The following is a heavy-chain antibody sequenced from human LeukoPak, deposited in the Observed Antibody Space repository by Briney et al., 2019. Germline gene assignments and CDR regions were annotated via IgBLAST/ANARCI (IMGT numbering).Heavy chain of an antibody. V-gene: IGHV3-23*01. CDR1: GFTFSIYA. D-gene: IGHD3-10*01. CDR3: AKARGVTMVRGGLFFDY. J-gene: IGHJ4*02. Sequence: PGGSLRLFCAASGFTFSIYAMSWVRQAPGKALEWVSANSGSGGSTYYADSAKGRFTISRDNSKNTLYLQMSGLRAEDTAVYYCAKARGVTMVRGGLFFDYWGQGTLVTVSS. CDR2: NSGSGGST.